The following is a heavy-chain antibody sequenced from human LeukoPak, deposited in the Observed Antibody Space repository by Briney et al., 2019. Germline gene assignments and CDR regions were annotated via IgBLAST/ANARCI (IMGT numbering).Heavy chain of an antibody. Sequence: GGSLRLSCVTSGFNFRSHGMHWVRQAPGRGLERVTFIRNDGSDKYYADSVKGRFTISRDDSKKMLYVQMNSLRVEDTAVYYCGRGYGVTIFGVVIHWGQGTLVTVSS. CDR2: IRNDGSDK. D-gene: IGHD3-3*01. J-gene: IGHJ4*02. CDR1: GFNFRSHG. V-gene: IGHV3-30*02. CDR3: GRGYGVTIFGVVIH.